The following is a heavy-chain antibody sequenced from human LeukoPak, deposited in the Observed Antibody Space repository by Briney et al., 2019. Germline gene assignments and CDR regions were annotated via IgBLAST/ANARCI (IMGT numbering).Heavy chain of an antibody. CDR3: ARRGSSGYYPLYYYGMDV. CDR2: IYPGDSDT. CDR1: GYSFTSYW. J-gene: IGHJ6*02. D-gene: IGHD3-22*01. V-gene: IGHV5-51*01. Sequence: GESLKISCKGSGYSFTSYWIGWVRQMPGKGLEWMGIIYPGDSDTRYSPSFQGQVTISADKSISTAYLQWSSLKASDTAMYYCARRGSSGYYPLYYYGMDVWGQGTTVTVSS.